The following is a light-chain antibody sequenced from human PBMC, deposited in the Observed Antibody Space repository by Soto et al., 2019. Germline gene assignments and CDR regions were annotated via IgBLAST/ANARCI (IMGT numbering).Light chain of an antibody. CDR2: EVS. V-gene: IGLV2-14*01. CDR1: SSDVGGYNY. Sequence: SALTRPASVSGSPGRSITISCTGTSSDVGGYNYVSWYQQHPGKAPKLMIYEVSNRPSGVSNRFSGSKSGNTASLTISGLQAEDEADYYCSSYTSSSSYVFGTGTKVTVL. J-gene: IGLJ1*01. CDR3: SSYTSSSSYV.